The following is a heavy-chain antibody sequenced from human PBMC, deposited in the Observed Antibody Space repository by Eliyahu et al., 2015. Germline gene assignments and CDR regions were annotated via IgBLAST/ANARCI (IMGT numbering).Heavy chain of an antibody. D-gene: IGHD3-22*01. Sequence: QVQLQQWGAGLLKPSETLSLTCXXYGGSFSGYYWSWIRQSPGKGLEWIGEINHAGSTNYNPSLKGRVTISVDTSKDQFSLKLSSVTAADTAVYYCAGSMIGLDYWGQGTPVTVSS. CDR2: INHAGST. V-gene: IGHV4-34*01. CDR3: AGSMIGLDY. CDR1: GGSFSGYY. J-gene: IGHJ4*02.